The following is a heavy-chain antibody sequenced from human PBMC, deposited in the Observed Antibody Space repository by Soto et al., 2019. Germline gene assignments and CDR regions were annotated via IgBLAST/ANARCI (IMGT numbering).Heavy chain of an antibody. CDR2: IIPIFGTA. CDR1: GGTFSSYA. CDR3: ARERKIYSNYLLGAIYYYYYGMDV. J-gene: IGHJ6*02. V-gene: IGHV1-69*13. D-gene: IGHD4-4*01. Sequence: ASVKVSCKASGGTFSSYAISWVRQAPGQGLEWMGGIIPIFGTANYAQKFQGRVTITADESTSTAYMELSSLRSEDTAVYYCARERKIYSNYLLGAIYYYYYGMDVWGQGTTVTVSS.